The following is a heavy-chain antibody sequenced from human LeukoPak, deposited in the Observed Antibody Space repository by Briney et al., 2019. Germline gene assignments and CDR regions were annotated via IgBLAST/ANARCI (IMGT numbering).Heavy chain of an antibody. J-gene: IGHJ4*02. D-gene: IGHD6-13*01. Sequence: ASVKVSCKASGHTSTGYYMHWVRQVPGQALEWMGWINPNSGGTNYAQKFQGRVTMTRDTSITTAYMELSRLRSDDTAVYYCARGFSSWYLSPYYLEYCGQGTPVTVSS. CDR2: INPNSGGT. CDR1: GHTSTGYY. CDR3: ARGFSSWYLSPYYLEY. V-gene: IGHV1-2*02.